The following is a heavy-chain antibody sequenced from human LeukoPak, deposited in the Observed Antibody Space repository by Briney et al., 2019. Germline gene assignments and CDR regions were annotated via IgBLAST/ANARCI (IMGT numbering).Heavy chain of an antibody. J-gene: IGHJ5*02. V-gene: IGHV1-8*03. CDR1: GYTFTSYD. Sequence: ASVKVSCKASGYTFTSYDINWVRQATGQGPEWMGWMNPNSGNTGYAQKFQGRVTITRNTSISTAYMELSSLRSEGTAVYYCARGGRGRNWFDPWGQGTLVTVSS. D-gene: IGHD3-10*01. CDR3: ARGGRGRNWFDP. CDR2: MNPNSGNT.